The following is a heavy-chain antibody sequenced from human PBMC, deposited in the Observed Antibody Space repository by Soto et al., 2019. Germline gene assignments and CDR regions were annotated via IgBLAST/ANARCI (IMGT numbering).Heavy chain of an antibody. CDR3: ARDLTEGQPSGNY. J-gene: IGHJ4*02. V-gene: IGHV3-74*01. CDR2: INSDGSST. CDR1: GFMVRSYC. D-gene: IGHD3-10*01. Sequence: EVQRVESGGGLVQPGGSLRLSCAASGFMVRSYCMHLVRQFPGRGLAWVSRINSDGSSTDYAVPVKGRFTISRDNAKNILYLQMNSLRAEDKALYYCARDLTEGQPSGNYWGQGTLVTVSS.